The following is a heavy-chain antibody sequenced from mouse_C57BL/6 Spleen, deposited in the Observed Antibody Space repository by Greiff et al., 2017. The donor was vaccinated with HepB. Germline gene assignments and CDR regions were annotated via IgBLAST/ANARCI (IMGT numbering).Heavy chain of an antibody. V-gene: IGHV1-36*01. J-gene: IGHJ1*03. CDR3: ARPLFITTVDGSFDV. CDR1: GFTFTDYY. D-gene: IGHD1-1*01. CDR2: VYPYNGGT. Sequence: VQLQQSGPVLVKPGPSVKISCKASGFTFTDYYMHWVKQSHGKSLEWIGLVYPYNGGTSYNQKFKGKATLTVDTSSSTAYMELNSLTSEDSAVYYCARPLFITTVDGSFDVWGTGTTVTVSS.